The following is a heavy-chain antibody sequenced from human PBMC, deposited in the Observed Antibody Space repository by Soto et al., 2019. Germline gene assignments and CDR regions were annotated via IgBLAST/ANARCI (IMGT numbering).Heavy chain of an antibody. D-gene: IGHD6-19*01. CDR2: IYSGGST. J-gene: IGHJ4*02. CDR1: GVTVSSNY. CDR3: ARDEEQWLAHDY. V-gene: IGHV3-66*01. Sequence: PGGSLRLSCAASGVTVSSNYMSWVRQAPGKGLEWVSVIYSGGSTYYADSVKGRFTISRDNSKNTLYLQMNSLRAEDTAVYYCARDEEQWLAHDYWGQGTLVTVSS.